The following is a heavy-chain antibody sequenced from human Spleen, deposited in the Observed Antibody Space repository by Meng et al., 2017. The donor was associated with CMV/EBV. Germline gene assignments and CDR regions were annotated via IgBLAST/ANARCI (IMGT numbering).Heavy chain of an antibody. CDR2: ITQRGST. D-gene: IGHD3-3*02. CDR1: GGSLSGYY. J-gene: IGHJ4*02. V-gene: IGHV4-34*01. Sequence: QVQLQQWGAGQLKPSETLSLTCAVYGGSLSGYYWSYIRQPPGKGLEWIGEITQRGSTNYNPSLRSRVTISVDTSKNQVSLTLRSVTAADTAIYYCVISSRNWGQGTLVTVSS. CDR3: VISSRN.